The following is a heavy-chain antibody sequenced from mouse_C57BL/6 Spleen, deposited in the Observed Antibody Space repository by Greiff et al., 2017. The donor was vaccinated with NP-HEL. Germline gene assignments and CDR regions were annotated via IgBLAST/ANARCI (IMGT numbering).Heavy chain of an antibody. J-gene: IGHJ3*01. Sequence: VQLQQPGAELVKPGASVKLSCKASGYTFTSYWMHWVKQRPGRGREWIGRIDPNSGGTKYNEKFKSKATLTVDKPSSTAYMQLSSLTSEDSAVYYCAREADSSGYVEFAFWGQGTLVTVSA. V-gene: IGHV1-72*01. CDR3: AREADSSGYVEFAF. CDR1: GYTFTSYW. D-gene: IGHD3-2*02. CDR2: IDPNSGGT.